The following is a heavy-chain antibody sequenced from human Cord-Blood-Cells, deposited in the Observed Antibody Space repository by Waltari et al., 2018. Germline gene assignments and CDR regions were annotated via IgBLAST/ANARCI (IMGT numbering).Heavy chain of an antibody. CDR2: IYWDDDK. V-gene: IGHV2-5*02. CDR3: AHRRVGWATYYFDY. CDR1: GFSLSTSGVG. D-gene: IGHD6-19*01. J-gene: IGHJ4*02. Sequence: QITLKESGPTLVKPTQTLTLTCTFSGFSLSTSGVGVGWIRQPPGKALEWLALIYWDDDKRYIPSLKSRLTITKDTSKNQVVLTMTNMDPVDTATYYCAHRRVGWATYYFDYWGQGTLVTVSS.